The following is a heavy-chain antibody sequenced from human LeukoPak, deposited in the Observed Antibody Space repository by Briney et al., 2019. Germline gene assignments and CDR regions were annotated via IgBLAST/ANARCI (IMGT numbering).Heavy chain of an antibody. CDR1: GYTFTSYD. D-gene: IGHD2-21*02. CDR3: ASLAGVTYRFDY. CDR2: MNPNSGNT. J-gene: IGHJ4*02. V-gene: IGHV1-8*01. Sequence: ASVEVSCKASGYTFTSYDINWVRQATGQGLEWMGWMNPNSGNTGYAQKFQGRVTMTRNTSISTAYMELSSLRSEDTAVYYCASLAGVTYRFDYWGQGTLVTVSS.